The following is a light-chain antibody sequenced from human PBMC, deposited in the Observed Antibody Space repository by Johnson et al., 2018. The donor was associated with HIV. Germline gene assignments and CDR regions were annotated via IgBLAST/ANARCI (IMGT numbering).Light chain of an antibody. Sequence: QSVLTQPPSVSAAPGQRVTRSYSGSSSNIGNNFVSWFRQLPLRAPKVLIYDNNKRPSGIPDRFSGSKSGTSATLGITGLQNGEEADYYCGTWDSNLSAGHNYVFGTGTKVTVL. V-gene: IGLV1-51*01. CDR1: SSNIGNNF. CDR2: DNN. J-gene: IGLJ1*01. CDR3: GTWDSNLSAGHNYV.